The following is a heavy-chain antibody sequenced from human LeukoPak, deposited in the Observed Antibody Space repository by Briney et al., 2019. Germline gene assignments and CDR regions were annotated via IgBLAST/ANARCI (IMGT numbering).Heavy chain of an antibody. D-gene: IGHD3-22*01. CDR1: GGSISSTSYY. CDR2: IFYSGST. Sequence: SETLSLTCIVSGGSISSTSYYWGWIRQPPGKGLEWIGSIFYSGSTYYNPSLKSRVTISVDTSKNQFSLQLSSVTAADTAVYYCARDLDDSSGYSNYWGQGTLVTVSS. CDR3: ARDLDDSSGYSNY. J-gene: IGHJ4*02. V-gene: IGHV4-39*07.